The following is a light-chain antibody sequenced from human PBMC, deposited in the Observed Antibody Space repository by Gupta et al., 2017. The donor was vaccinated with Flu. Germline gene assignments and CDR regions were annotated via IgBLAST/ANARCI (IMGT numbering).Light chain of an antibody. J-gene: IGKJ4*01. CDR2: AAT. CDR1: QDISNY. V-gene: IGKV1-33*01. CDR3: QQDDNPLLT. Sequence: DITMRQSPSSLSASVVDRVTITCQASQDISNYLNWYQQKPGEAHKLLIYAATNLETGVPSMFSGSGAGTDFTITISSLQPEDVATYYCQQDDNPLLTFGGGTKVEIK.